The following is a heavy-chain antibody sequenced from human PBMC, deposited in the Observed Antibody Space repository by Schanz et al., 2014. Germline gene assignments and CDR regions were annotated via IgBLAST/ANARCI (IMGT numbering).Heavy chain of an antibody. D-gene: IGHD2-2*01. J-gene: IGHJ4*02. V-gene: IGHV3-48*04. CDR3: ERFQSPHQPFDY. CDR1: GFSFSSYS. CDR2: ISSGGSDT. Sequence: EVQLVESGGGLVQPGGSLRLSCAASGFSFSSYSMNWVRQAPGKGPEWVSYISSGGSDTYYADSVQGRFTISRDNARNSLYLQMNSLRAEDTAVYYCERFQSPHQPFDYWGQGTLVTVSS.